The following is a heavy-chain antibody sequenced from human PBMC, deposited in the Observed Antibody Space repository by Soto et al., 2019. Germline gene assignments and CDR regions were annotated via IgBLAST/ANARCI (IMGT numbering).Heavy chain of an antibody. CDR2: ISTSSSI. CDR3: AREAAATLWYFDL. CDR1: GFTFSIYS. J-gene: IGHJ2*01. D-gene: IGHD2-15*01. V-gene: IGHV3-48*02. Sequence: GGSLSLSCAASGFTFSIYSMNGVRQAPGKGLEWVSYISTSSSIYYADSVKGRFTISRDNAKNSLYLQVNSLTDEDTAVYYCAREAAATLWYFDLWGRGTVVTVSS.